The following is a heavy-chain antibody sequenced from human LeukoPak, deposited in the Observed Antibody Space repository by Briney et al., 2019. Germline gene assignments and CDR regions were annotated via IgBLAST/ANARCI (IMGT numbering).Heavy chain of an antibody. J-gene: IGHJ4*02. V-gene: IGHV3-23*01. CDR2: ISGSGGST. D-gene: IGHD5-18*01. Sequence: GGSLRLSCAASGFTFSSYAMSWVRQAPGKGLEWVSAISGSGGSTYYADSVKGRFTISRDNSKNTLYLQMNSLRAEDTAVYYCAKDPKYTAMAEYYFDYWGQGTLVTVSS. CDR3: AKDPKYTAMAEYYFDY. CDR1: GFTFSSYA.